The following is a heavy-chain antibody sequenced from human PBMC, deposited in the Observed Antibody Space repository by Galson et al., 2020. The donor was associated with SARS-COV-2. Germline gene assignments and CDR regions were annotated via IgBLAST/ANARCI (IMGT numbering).Heavy chain of an antibody. CDR1: GFSFSNFD. J-gene: IGHJ4*02. D-gene: IGHD2-15*01. CDR3: ARHLGGYCSGGSCPDF. CDR2: ISYDGNNK. V-gene: IGHV3-30*03. Sequence: GSLRLSCAASGFSFSNFDMHWVRQAPGKGLEWVAFISYDGNNKYYADSVKGRLTVSRDNSKNTLYLQANSLGTEDTAVYSCARHLGGYCSGGSCPDFWGQGTLVTVSS.